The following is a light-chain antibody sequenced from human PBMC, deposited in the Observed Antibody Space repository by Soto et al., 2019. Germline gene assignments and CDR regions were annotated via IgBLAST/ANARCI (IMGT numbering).Light chain of an antibody. Sequence: EIVLTQSPGTLSLSPGERATLSCRASQSISSNYLAWYQQKPGQAPRLLIYGASSRATGTPDRFSGSGSGTDFTLTISRLEPEDFAVYYCQHYGTSRTFGQGTKVEIK. CDR2: GAS. V-gene: IGKV3-20*01. CDR3: QHYGTSRT. J-gene: IGKJ1*01. CDR1: QSISSNY.